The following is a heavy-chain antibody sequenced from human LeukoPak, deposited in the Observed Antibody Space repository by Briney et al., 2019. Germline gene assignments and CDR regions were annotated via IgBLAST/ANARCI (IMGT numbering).Heavy chain of an antibody. Sequence: ASVKVSCKASGYTFTGYYMHWVRQALGQGLEWMGWINPNSGGTNYAQKFQGRVTMTRDTSISTAYMELSRLRSDDTAVYYCARDGQDIVVVPAAIRDDYYYYMDVWGKGTTVTVSS. J-gene: IGHJ6*03. CDR2: INPNSGGT. CDR1: GYTFTGYY. CDR3: ARDGQDIVVVPAAIRDDYYYYMDV. V-gene: IGHV1-2*02. D-gene: IGHD2-2*02.